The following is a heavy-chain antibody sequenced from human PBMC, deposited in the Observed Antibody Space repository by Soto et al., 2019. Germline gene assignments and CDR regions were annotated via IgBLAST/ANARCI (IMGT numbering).Heavy chain of an antibody. CDR1: GGSISTNDW. D-gene: IGHD3-16*01. V-gene: IGHV4-4*02. CDR2: IHHTGSTT. Sequence: SETLSLTCAVSGGSISTNDWWTWVRQPPGKGLEWIGDIHHTGSTTKYNPSLKSRVTISQDTSKNQFSLKMNSVTPSDTAVYYCARDWGPYWFDPWGQGILVTVSS. CDR3: ARDWGPYWFDP. J-gene: IGHJ5*02.